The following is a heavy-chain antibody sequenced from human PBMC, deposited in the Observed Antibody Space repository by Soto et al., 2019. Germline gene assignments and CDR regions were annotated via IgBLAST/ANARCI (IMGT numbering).Heavy chain of an antibody. CDR3: AREEYSGYPNYFDY. Sequence: GGSLRLSCAASGFTFSSYWMSWVRQAPGKGLEWVANIKQDGSEKYYVDSVKGRFTISRDNAKNSLYLQMNSLRAEDTAVYYCAREEYSGYPNYFDYWGQGTLVTVSS. D-gene: IGHD5-12*01. CDR2: IKQDGSEK. J-gene: IGHJ4*02. CDR1: GFTFSSYW. V-gene: IGHV3-7*01.